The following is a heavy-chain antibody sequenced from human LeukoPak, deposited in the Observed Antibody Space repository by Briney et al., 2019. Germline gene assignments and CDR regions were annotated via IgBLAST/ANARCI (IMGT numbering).Heavy chain of an antibody. J-gene: IGHJ4*02. CDR2: ISGSGGST. CDR1: GFTFSSYA. Sequence: PGGSLRLSCAASGFTFSSYAMSWVRQAPGKGLEWVSAISGSGGSTYYADSVKGRFTISRDNSKNTLYLQMNSLRAEDTAVYYCATDDRASGYFDWSLKPFDYWGQGTLVTVSS. CDR3: ATDDRASGYFDWSLKPFDY. V-gene: IGHV3-23*01. D-gene: IGHD3-9*01.